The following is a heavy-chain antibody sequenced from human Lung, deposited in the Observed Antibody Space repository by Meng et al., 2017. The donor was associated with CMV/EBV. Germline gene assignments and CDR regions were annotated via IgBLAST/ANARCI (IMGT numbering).Heavy chain of an antibody. CDR1: GYSFSSYW. D-gene: IGHD3-10*01. V-gene: IGHV5-51*01. CDR3: ARTMGPAPFDY. CDR2: IYHGDSDT. J-gene: IGHJ4*02. Sequence: GEXXKISCKGSGYSFSSYWIGWVRQMPGKGLEWMGIIYHGDSDTTYSPSFRGQVTISADKSISTAYLQWSSLKASDTAMYYCARTMGPAPFDYWGQGTLVTV.